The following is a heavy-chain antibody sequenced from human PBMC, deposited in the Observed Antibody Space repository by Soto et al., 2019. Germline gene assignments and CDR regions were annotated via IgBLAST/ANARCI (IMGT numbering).Heavy chain of an antibody. CDR2: IYYSGST. D-gene: IGHD2-2*01. CDR1: GGSVSSGSYY. CDR3: ARSPEISCSSTSCYSSFDY. J-gene: IGHJ4*02. V-gene: IGHV4-61*01. Sequence: SETLSLTCTVSGGSVSSGSYYWSWIRQPPGKGLEWIGYIYYSGSTNYNPSLKSRVTISVDTSKNQFSLKLSSVTAADTAVYYCARSPEISCSSTSCYSSFDYWGQGTLVTVSS.